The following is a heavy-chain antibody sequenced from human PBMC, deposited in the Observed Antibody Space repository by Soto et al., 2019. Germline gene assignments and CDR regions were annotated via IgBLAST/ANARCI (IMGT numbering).Heavy chain of an antibody. CDR3: ARDRVGVSSHWFGP. CDR2: IDNGGNS. J-gene: IGHJ5*02. CDR1: GGSISSDY. V-gene: IGHV4-59*01. D-gene: IGHD1-26*01. Sequence: SETLSLTCTVSGGSISSDYWSWIRQSPGKGLEWIAYIDNGGNSDYNPSLKSRVIISMDTSKNQFSLKMSSVTAADTAAYYCARDRVGVSSHWFGPWGQGTRVTVAS.